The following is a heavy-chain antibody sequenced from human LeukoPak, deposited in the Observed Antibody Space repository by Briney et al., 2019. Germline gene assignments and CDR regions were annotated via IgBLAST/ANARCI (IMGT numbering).Heavy chain of an antibody. D-gene: IGHD2/OR15-2a*01. V-gene: IGHV4-59*08. Sequence: SETLSLTCTVSGGSISSYYWGWIRQPPGKGLEWIGYIYYSGSTNYNPSLKSRVTISVDTSKNQFSLKLSSVTAADTAVYYCARNTYYYYGMDVWGQGTTVTVSS. J-gene: IGHJ6*02. CDR3: ARNTYYYYGMDV. CDR2: IYYSGST. CDR1: GGSISSYY.